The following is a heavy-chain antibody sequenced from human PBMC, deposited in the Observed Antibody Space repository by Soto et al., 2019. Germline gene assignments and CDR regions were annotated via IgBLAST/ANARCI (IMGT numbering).Heavy chain of an antibody. J-gene: IGHJ4*02. CDR3: ARERYCSGGSCYSIFDY. D-gene: IGHD2-15*01. CDR2: INPSGGST. Sequence: QVQLVQSGAEVKKPGASVKVSCKASGYTFTSYYMHWVRQAPGQGLEWMGIINPSGGSTSYAQKCQGRVTMTRDTSTSTVYMELSSLRSEDTAVYYCARERYCSGGSCYSIFDYWGQGTLVTVSS. V-gene: IGHV1-46*03. CDR1: GYTFTSYY.